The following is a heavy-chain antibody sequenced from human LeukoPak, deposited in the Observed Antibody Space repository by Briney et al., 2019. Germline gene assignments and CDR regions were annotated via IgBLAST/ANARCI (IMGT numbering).Heavy chain of an antibody. CDR2: IGSDNKP. CDR3: ARDLHYYVAMVV. Sequence: GGSLRLSCEASGFTFSAYAMTWVRQAPGQGLEWVSSIGSDNKPHYSKSVKGRFAISRDNSKSMLFLQRNSLRAEDTALYYCARDLHYYVAMVVWGQGTTVTVSS. D-gene: IGHD3-10*02. CDR1: GFTFSAYA. J-gene: IGHJ6*02. V-gene: IGHV3-23*01.